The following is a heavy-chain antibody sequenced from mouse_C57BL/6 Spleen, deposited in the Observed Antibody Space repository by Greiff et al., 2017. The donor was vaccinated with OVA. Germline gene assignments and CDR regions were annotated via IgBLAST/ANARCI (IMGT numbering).Heavy chain of an antibody. D-gene: IGHD6-1*01. CDR3: ARVARGYFDV. CDR2: INYDGSST. CDR1: GFTFSDYY. J-gene: IGHJ1*03. V-gene: IGHV5-16*01. Sequence: EVKLMESEGGLVQPGSSMKLSCTASGFTFSDYYMAWVRQVPEKGLEWVANINYDGSSTYYLDSLKSRFIISRDNAKNILYLQMSSLKSEDTATCYCARVARGYFDVWGTGTTVTVSS.